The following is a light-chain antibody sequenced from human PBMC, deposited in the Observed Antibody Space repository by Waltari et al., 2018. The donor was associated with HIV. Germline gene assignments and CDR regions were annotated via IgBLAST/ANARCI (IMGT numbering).Light chain of an antibody. CDR1: SSDVGGYNY. Sequence: QSALTQPASVSGSPGQSINISCTRTSSDVGGYNYLSWYQQHPGKAPKLMIYDVSNRPSGVSNRFSGSKSGNTASLTISGLQAEDEADYYCSSYTSSSTLVVFGGGTKLTVL. CDR2: DVS. CDR3: SSYTSSSTLVV. J-gene: IGLJ2*01. V-gene: IGLV2-14*03.